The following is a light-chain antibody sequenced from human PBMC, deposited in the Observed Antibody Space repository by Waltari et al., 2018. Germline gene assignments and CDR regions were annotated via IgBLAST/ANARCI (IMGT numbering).Light chain of an antibody. CDR2: EVS. V-gene: IGLV2-14*01. J-gene: IGLJ1*01. Sequence: QSALTQPAPVSGSPGQSITISCTGTSSDVGGFTYVSWYQQHPGKAPKLMIYEVSNRPSGVSNRFSGSKSGNTASLTISGLQAEDEADYYCSSYTSSSTVFGTGTKVTVL. CDR3: SSYTSSSTV. CDR1: SSDVGGFTY.